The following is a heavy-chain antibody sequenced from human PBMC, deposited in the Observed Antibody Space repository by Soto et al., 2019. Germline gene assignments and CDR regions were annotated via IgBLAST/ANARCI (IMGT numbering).Heavy chain of an antibody. CDR1: GGSISSYY. V-gene: IGHV4-59*01. J-gene: IGHJ4*02. D-gene: IGHD6-13*01. CDR2: IYYSGST. Sequence: SETLSLTCTVSGGSISSYYWSWIRQPPGKGLEYIGYIYYSGSTNYNPSLESRVTISVDTSNNLFSLKLSSVTAADTAVYYCARNDHAAAGTPPYDYWGQGTLVTVSS. CDR3: ARNDHAAAGTPPYDY.